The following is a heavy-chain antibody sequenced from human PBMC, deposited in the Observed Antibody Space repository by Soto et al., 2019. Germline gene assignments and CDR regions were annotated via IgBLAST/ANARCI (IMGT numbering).Heavy chain of an antibody. CDR1: GGPISNYY. CDR2: INHRGST. CDR3: ARPSCNEIPRYGMNV. D-gene: IGHD2-21*01. J-gene: IGHJ6*02. V-gene: IGHV4-34*01. Sequence: SETLPLTCGVSGGPISNYYLSWVRQTPGKGLEWVGEINHRGSTNYNASLKSRGTISLDEPKRQFSANLTSATAADAAVYFCARPSCNEIPRYGMNVWGPGPSVTVSS.